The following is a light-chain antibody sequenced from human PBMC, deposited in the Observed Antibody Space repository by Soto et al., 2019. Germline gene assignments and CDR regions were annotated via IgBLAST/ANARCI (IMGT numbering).Light chain of an antibody. CDR3: GTWDSSLSGVV. CDR1: SSDVGGYEF. CDR2: DVT. Sequence: QSVLTQPRSVSGSPGQSVTISCTGTSSDVGGYEFVSWYQQHPGKAPKVMIYDVTERPSGVPDRFSGSKSGNTASLTISGLQAEDEADYYCGTWDSSLSGVVFGGGTKLTVL. J-gene: IGLJ2*01. V-gene: IGLV2-11*01.